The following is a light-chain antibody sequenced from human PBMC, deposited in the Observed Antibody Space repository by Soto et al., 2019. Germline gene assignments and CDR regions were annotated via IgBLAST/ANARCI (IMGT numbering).Light chain of an antibody. CDR2: DVS. V-gene: IGLV2-14*03. J-gene: IGLJ1*01. CDR1: SSDVGSYNY. CDR3: SSYTTSGTLV. Sequence: QSVLTQPASVSGSPGQSITMSCTGSSSDVGSYNYVSWYQQHPGKVPKLMIFDVSDRPSGISNRFSGSKSGNTASLTISGLQAEDEADYYCSSYTTSGTLVFGTGTKV.